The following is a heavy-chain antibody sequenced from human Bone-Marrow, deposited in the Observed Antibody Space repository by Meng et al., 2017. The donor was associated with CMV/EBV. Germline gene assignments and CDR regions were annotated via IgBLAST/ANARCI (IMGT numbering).Heavy chain of an antibody. CDR2: MNPNSGNT. Sequence: LVRFGPEVKKPGASVKVTCKASGYTFTSYDINSVRQAAGQGLEWMGRMNPNSGNTDYAQKFQGRVTMTRNISKSTAYMDLSSLRSEDTAVYYCATGVADFEYWGQGTLVTVSS. CDR3: ATGVADFEY. D-gene: IGHD6-19*01. CDR1: GYTFTSYD. J-gene: IGHJ4*02. V-gene: IGHV1-8*01.